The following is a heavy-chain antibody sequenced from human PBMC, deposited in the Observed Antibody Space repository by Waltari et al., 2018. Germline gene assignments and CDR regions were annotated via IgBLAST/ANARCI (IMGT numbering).Heavy chain of an antibody. J-gene: IGHJ4*02. CDR1: GGSISSHY. V-gene: IGHV4-59*11. D-gene: IGHD1-7*01. CDR2: IYYSGST. CDR3: AGEGPGGTSDY. Sequence: QVQLQESGPGLVKPSETLSLTCTVSGGSISSHYWRWIRQPPGKGLEWIGYIYYSGSTNYNPSLKSRVTVSVDTSKNQFSRKLSSVTAADTAVYYWAGEGPGGTSDYWGQGTLVTVSS.